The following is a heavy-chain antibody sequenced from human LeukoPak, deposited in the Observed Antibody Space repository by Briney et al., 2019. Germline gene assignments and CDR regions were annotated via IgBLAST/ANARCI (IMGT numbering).Heavy chain of an antibody. CDR1: GFSFSAYW. CDR3: ARFGYVAAVDV. Sequence: PGGSLRLFCAASGFSFSAYWMTWVRQAPGTGLEWVANINPAGSETYYVDPVKGRFSISRDNAKNLVYLQMNSLRAEDTAVYHCARFGYVAAVDVWGQGTPVTVSS. V-gene: IGHV3-7*01. J-gene: IGHJ4*02. CDR2: INPAGSET. D-gene: IGHD2-15*01.